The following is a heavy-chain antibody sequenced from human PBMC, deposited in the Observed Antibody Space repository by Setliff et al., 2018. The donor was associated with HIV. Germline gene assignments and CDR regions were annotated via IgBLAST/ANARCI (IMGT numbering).Heavy chain of an antibody. CDR3: AKGLSGPFDY. J-gene: IGHJ4*02. CDR1: AFNSRMQT. D-gene: IGHD3-16*02. V-gene: IGHV3-23*01. CDR2: ISGSGGST. Sequence: GGSLRLSCRGSAFNSRMQTMNWVRQAPGKGLEWVSVISGSGGSTYYADSVKGRLTISRDNSKNTLYLQMNSLRAQDTAVYYCAKGLSGPFDYWGQGTLVTVSS.